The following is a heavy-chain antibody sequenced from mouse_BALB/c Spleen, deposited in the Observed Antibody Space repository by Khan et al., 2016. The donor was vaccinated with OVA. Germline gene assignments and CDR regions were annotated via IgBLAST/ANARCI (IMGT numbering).Heavy chain of an antibody. CDR1: GYTFTNYW. CDR3: ARGYCGNYEFAY. D-gene: IGHD2-1*01. J-gene: IGHJ3*01. V-gene: IGHV1S132*01. Sequence: QVQLQQSGAELVKPGASVKLSCKTSGYTFTNYWIQWVKQRPGQGLGWIGEIFPGTGATYYNENFKAKATLTIDTSSSTAYMQLSSLTSEDSAVFFCARGYCGNYEFAYWGQGTPVTVSA. CDR2: IFPGTGAT.